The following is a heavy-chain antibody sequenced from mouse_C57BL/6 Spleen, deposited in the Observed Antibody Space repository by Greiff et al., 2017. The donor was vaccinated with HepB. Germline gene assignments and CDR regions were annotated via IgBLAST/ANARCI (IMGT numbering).Heavy chain of an antibody. CDR2: IYPSDSAT. CDR1: GYTFTSYW. D-gene: IGHD4-1*01. CDR3: ARSPDDWGYWYFDV. Sequence: QVQLQQPGAELVRPGSSVKLSCKASGYTFTSYWMDWVKQRPGQGLEWIGNIYPSDSATHYNQKFKDKATLTVDKSSSTAYMQLSSLTSEDSAVYYCARSPDDWGYWYFDVWGTGTTVTVSS. J-gene: IGHJ1*03. V-gene: IGHV1-61*01.